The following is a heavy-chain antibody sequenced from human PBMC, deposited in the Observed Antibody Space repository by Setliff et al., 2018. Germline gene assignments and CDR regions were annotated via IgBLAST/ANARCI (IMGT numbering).Heavy chain of an antibody. CDR3: ARDSHRLTTDPLVDH. CDR1: GGSISSGTYY. Sequence: SETLSLTCTVSGGSISSGTYYWSWIRQPAGKGLEWIGRIYTSGSTNYNPSLKSRVTMSLDTSKNQFSLKLTSVTAADTALYYCARDSHRLTTDPLVDHWGQGALVTVSS. D-gene: IGHD6-25*01. J-gene: IGHJ4*02. CDR2: IYTSGST. V-gene: IGHV4-61*02.